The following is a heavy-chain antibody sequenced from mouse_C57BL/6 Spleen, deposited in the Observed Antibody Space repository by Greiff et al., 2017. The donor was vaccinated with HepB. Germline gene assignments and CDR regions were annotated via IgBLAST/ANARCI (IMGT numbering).Heavy chain of an antibody. Sequence: VKLVESGPGLVAPSQSLSITCTVSGFSLTSYAISWVRQPPGKGLEWLGVIWTGGGTNYNSALKSRLSISKDNSKSQVFLKMNSLQTDDTARYYCARNEGHYYGSSRGGYFDVWGTGTTVTVSS. CDR3: ARNEGHYYGSSRGGYFDV. V-gene: IGHV2-9-1*01. J-gene: IGHJ1*03. CDR2: IWTGGGT. D-gene: IGHD1-1*01. CDR1: GFSLTSYA.